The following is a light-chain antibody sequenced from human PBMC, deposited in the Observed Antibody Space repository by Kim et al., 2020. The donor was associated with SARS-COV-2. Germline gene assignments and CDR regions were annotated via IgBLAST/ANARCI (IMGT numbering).Light chain of an antibody. Sequence: NFMLTQPHSVSESPGKTVTISCTRSSGSIVSNYVQWYQQRPGSAPTTVIYEDNQRPSGVPDRFSGSIDSSSNSASLTISGLKTEDEADYYCQSYDNSNLVVFGGGTQLTVL. CDR2: EDN. CDR1: SGSIVSNY. V-gene: IGLV6-57*04. CDR3: QSYDNSNLVV. J-gene: IGLJ2*01.